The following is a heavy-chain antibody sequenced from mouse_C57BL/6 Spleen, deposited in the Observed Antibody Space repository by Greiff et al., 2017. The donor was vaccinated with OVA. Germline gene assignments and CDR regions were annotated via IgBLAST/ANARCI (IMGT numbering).Heavy chain of an antibody. CDR2: IDPENGDT. J-gene: IGHJ2*01. D-gene: IGHD2-2*01. Sequence: EVQLQQSGAELVRPGASVKLSCTASGFNIKDDYMHWVKQRPEQGLEWIGWIDPENGDTEYASKFQGKATIKADTSSNTAYLQLSSLTSEDTAVYYCTFYYGYDEIIDYWGQGTTLTVSS. CDR3: TFYYGYDEIIDY. CDR1: GFNIKDDY. V-gene: IGHV14-4*01.